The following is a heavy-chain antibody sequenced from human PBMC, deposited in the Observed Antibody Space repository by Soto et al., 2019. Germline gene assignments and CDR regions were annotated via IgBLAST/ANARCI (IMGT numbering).Heavy chain of an antibody. CDR2: IYPGDSDT. CDR3: AASIFYYGMDV. Sequence: LKISCKGSGYTFTNYWIGWVRQMPGKGPEWMGIIYPGDSDTKYNPSFQGQVTISADKSITTTYLQWSSLKASDTAIYYCAASIFYYGMDVWGQGTTVTVSS. J-gene: IGHJ6*02. V-gene: IGHV5-51*01. CDR1: GYTFTNYW.